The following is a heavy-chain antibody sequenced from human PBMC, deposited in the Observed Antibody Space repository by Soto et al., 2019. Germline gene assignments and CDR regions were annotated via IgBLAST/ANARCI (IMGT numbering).Heavy chain of an antibody. Sequence: EVQLLESGGGLVQPGGSLRLSCAASGFTFSDYAMTWVRQAPGKGLGWVSSIASGGGSPYYADSVKGRFTISTNNSRNTLYLRMDSLRAEDTAVYYCVKGDGRIIARHFDYWGQGTLVTVSS. CDR1: GFTFSDYA. D-gene: IGHD1-20*01. V-gene: IGHV3-23*01. CDR2: IASGGGSP. J-gene: IGHJ4*02. CDR3: VKGDGRIIARHFDY.